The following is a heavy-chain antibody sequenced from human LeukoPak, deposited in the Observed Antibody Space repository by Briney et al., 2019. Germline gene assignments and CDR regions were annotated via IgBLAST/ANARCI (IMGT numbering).Heavy chain of an antibody. Sequence: GGSLRLSCAASGFTFSTYAMSWVRQAPGKWLEWVSGISGSGGSTYYADSVKGRFTISRDDSKKTLYLQMNSLRAEDTAVYYCAKTNVKYCSGGSCFDAFDIWGQGTMVTVSS. CDR2: ISGSGGST. V-gene: IGHV3-23*01. CDR1: GFTFSTYA. D-gene: IGHD2-15*01. J-gene: IGHJ3*02. CDR3: AKTNVKYCSGGSCFDAFDI.